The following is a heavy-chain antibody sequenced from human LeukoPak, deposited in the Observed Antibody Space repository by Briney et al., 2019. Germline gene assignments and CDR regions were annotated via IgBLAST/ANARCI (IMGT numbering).Heavy chain of an antibody. CDR1: GFTFSRYG. Sequence: GRSLRLSCAASGFTFSRYGMHWVRQAPGKGLEWVAVIWYDGSNKDYADSVKGRFTISRDNSKNTLYLQMNSLSAEDTAIYYCAREPYYNAETYFPIWGQGTMVTVSS. D-gene: IGHD3-10*01. J-gene: IGHJ3*02. CDR2: IWYDGSNK. V-gene: IGHV3-33*01. CDR3: AREPYYNAETYFPI.